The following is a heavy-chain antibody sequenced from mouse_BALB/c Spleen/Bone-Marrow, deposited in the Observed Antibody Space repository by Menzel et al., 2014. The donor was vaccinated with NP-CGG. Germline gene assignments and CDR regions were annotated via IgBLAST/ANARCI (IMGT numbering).Heavy chain of an antibody. CDR1: GLTFTDYY. CDR2: IRNKAYGYTT. Sequence: EVQRVESGGGLVQSGGSLRLSCTTSGLTFTDYYMSWVCQPLGKALEWLAFIRNKAYGYTTEYSASVRDRFTISRDNSQSILYLQMNPLRAEDSATYYCARFPMDYWGQGTSVTVSS. J-gene: IGHJ4*01. CDR3: ARFPMDY. V-gene: IGHV7-3*02.